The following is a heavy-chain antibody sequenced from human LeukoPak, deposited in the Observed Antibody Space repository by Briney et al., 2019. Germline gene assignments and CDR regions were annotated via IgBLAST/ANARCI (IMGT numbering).Heavy chain of an antibody. CDR3: ARGFYYDSSGYAY. D-gene: IGHD3-22*01. Sequence: SETLSLTCTVSGGSISSYYWGWIRQPPGKGLEWIGSIYHSGSTYYNPSLKSRVTISVDTSRNQFSLKLSSVTAADTAVYYCARGFYYDSSGYAYWGQGTLVTVSS. J-gene: IGHJ4*02. CDR1: GGSISSYY. V-gene: IGHV4-38-2*02. CDR2: IYHSGST.